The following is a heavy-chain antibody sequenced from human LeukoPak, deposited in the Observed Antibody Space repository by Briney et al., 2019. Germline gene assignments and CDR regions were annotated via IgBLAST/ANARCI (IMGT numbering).Heavy chain of an antibody. J-gene: IGHJ4*02. V-gene: IGHV4-39*01. Sequence: SETLSLTCTVSGGSVSSSDSYWSWVRQPPGKGLEWIGSICFSRTTYYNPSLKGRVTMSIDTSKNHFSLKVASVTAADTAIYYCGKHFPETGREEQPLDYWGQGSLFIASS. D-gene: IGHD6-13*01. CDR2: ICFSRTT. CDR3: GKHFPETGREEQPLDY. CDR1: GGSVSSSDSY.